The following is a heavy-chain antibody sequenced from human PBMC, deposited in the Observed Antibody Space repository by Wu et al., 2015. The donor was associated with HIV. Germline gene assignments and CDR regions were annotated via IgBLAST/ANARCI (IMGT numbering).Heavy chain of an antibody. Sequence: QIHLVQSGREVKKTGASMKLSCKTSGYDFDDYGIIWVRQAPGQGLEWMGIINPSGGSTSYAQKFQGRVTMTRDTSTSTVYMELSSLRSEDTAVYYCARAGSNDAFDIWGQGTMVTGLF. CDR2: INPSGGST. V-gene: IGHV1-46*02. CDR3: ARAGSNDAFDI. CDR1: GYDFDDYG. D-gene: IGHD6-13*01. J-gene: IGHJ3*02.